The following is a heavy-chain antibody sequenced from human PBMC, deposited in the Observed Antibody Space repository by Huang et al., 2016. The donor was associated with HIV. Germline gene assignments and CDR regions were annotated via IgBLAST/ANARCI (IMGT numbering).Heavy chain of an antibody. CDR3: ARASWYEPRSWYFGL. Sequence: QVQLQQWGAGLLKPSETLSLTCAVYGGSVSGHYWSWIRQPPGKGLEWIAEINDNGYPNYHPSRKSRVTISVHPSRNQFSLKLNAVTAADAAVYYCARASWYEPRSWYFGLWGRGTLVTVSS. CDR1: GGSVSGHY. CDR2: INDNGYP. J-gene: IGHJ2*01. V-gene: IGHV4-34*01. D-gene: IGHD6-13*01.